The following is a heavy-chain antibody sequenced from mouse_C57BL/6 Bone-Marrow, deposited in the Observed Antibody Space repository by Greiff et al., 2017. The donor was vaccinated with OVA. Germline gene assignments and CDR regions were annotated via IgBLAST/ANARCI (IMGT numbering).Heavy chain of an antibody. Sequence: QVQLKQPGAELVKPGASVKVSCKASGYTFTSYWMHWVKQRPGQGLEWIGRIHPSDSDTNYNQKFKGKATLTVDKSSSTAYMQLSSLTSEDSAVYYCAIGIGFAYGSSYVYYAMDYWGQGTSVTVSS. CDR3: AIGIGFAYGSSYVYYAMDY. V-gene: IGHV1-74*01. J-gene: IGHJ4*01. CDR1: GYTFTSYW. CDR2: IHPSDSDT. D-gene: IGHD1-1*01.